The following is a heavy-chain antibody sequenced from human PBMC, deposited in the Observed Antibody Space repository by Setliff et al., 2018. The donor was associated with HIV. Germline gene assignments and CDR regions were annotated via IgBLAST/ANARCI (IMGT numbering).Heavy chain of an antibody. V-gene: IGHV1-8*01. CDR1: GYTFTNYD. D-gene: IGHD1-26*01. CDR3: ARGSFGGSYSSF. J-gene: IGHJ4*02. Sequence: GASVKVSCKASGYTFTNYDINWVRQVPGQGLEWMGRMNPDSGLTGYAPKLQGRVIMTRNTSITTAYMQVTRLRSDDTAVYYCARGSFGGSYSSFWGQGTLVTVSS. CDR2: MNPDSGLT.